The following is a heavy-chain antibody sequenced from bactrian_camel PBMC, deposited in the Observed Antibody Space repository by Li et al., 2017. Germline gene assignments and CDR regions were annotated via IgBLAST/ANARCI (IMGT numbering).Heavy chain of an antibody. D-gene: IGHD3*01. CDR3: APEPGIGWFATAPCPRDPTGVSYQY. CDR1: GYIDSDYL. Sequence: HVQLVESGGGSVQAGGSLRLSCVGSGYIDSDYLMGWYRQAPGNECELVSTISSDDSTYYTQSVKGRFTISQDNAKNTLYLQMNSLKPEDAAVYYCAPEPGIGWFATAPCPRDPTGVSYQYWGKGTQVTVS. CDR2: ISSDDST. V-gene: IGHV3S57*01. J-gene: IGHJ4*01.